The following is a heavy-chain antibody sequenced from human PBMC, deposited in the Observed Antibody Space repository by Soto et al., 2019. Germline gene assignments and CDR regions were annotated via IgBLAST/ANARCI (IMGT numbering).Heavy chain of an antibody. D-gene: IGHD3-10*01. V-gene: IGHV2-5*02. CDR2: ICCDDDK. Sequence: SGPTLVKPTQPLTLTCTFSGFSLSTSGVGVGWIRQPPGKALEWLALICCDDDKPYSPSLKSRLTITKDTSKNQVVLTMTNMDPVDTATYYCAHLRREYYYGSGSYYNDYWGQGTLVTVSS. CDR3: AHLRREYYYGSGSYYNDY. J-gene: IGHJ4*02. CDR1: GFSLSTSGVG.